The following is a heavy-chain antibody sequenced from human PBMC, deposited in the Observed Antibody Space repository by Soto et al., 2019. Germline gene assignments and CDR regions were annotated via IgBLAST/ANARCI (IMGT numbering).Heavy chain of an antibody. D-gene: IGHD1-1*01. V-gene: IGHV4-59*08. CDR1: GGSISSYY. CDR2: IYYSGST. CDR3: AKQGGKYGIRTFDP. Sequence: PSETLSLTCTVSGGSISSYYWSWIRQPPGKGLEWIGYIYYSGSTNYNPSLESRVTISIDASKNQVSLNLRSVTAADTAVYYCAKQGGKYGIRTFDPWGQGTLVTVSS. J-gene: IGHJ5*02.